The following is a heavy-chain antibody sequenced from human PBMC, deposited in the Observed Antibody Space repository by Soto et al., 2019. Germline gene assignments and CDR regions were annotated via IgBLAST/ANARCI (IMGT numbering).Heavy chain of an antibody. D-gene: IGHD3-3*01. CDR2: ISGSAGNT. CDR1: GFTFSTYG. CDR3: AKDRSDRQHRSFWSGYHADPRGNAFDV. Sequence: PGGSLRLSCAASGFTFSTYGMSWIRQAPGKGLEWVSGISGSAGNTYYADSVKGRFTTSRDNSKNTLYLQMNSLRAEDTAIYYCAKDRSDRQHRSFWSGYHADPRGNAFDVWGQGTMVTVSS. J-gene: IGHJ3*01. V-gene: IGHV3-23*01.